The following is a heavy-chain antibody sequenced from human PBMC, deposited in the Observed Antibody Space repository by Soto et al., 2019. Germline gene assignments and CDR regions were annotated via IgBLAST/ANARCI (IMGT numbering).Heavy chain of an antibody. CDR1: GYTFTTYA. D-gene: IGHD2-2*01. V-gene: IGHV1-3*01. CDR3: ARGYQLKWYYYGMDV. J-gene: IGHJ6*02. CDR2: INAGNGDT. Sequence: QVQLVQSGAEVKKPGASVKVSCKASGYTFTTYAMHWVRQAPGQRLEWMGWINAGNGDTKYSQKFQGRVTFTRVTSASTAYMELSSLRSEDTAVYYCARGYQLKWYYYGMDVWGQGTSVTVSS.